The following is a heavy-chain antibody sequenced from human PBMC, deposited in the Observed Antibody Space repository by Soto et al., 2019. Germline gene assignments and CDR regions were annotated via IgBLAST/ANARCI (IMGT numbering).Heavy chain of an antibody. V-gene: IGHV1-69*01. CDR1: GGTFSSSS. Sequence: QVQLVQAGAEVKKPGSSVKVSCKASGGTFSSSSINWVRQAPGQGFEWMGEIIPIFGTANYAQQFEGRVTITADESTSTAYMELSSLRSEDTAVYYCARDGGRHSGGIDYWGQGTLVTVSS. J-gene: IGHJ4*02. CDR2: IIPIFGTA. CDR3: ARDGGRHSGGIDY. D-gene: IGHD1-26*01.